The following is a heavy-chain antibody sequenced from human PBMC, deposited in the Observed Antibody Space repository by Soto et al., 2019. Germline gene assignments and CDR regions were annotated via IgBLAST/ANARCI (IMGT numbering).Heavy chain of an antibody. V-gene: IGHV4-39*01. J-gene: IGHJ4*02. CDR3: ARQFDGKWLLGNYFDY. CDR2: IYYSGST. D-gene: IGHD3-22*01. CDR1: GGSISSSSYY. Sequence: PSETLSLTCTVSGGSISSSSYYWGWIRQPPGKGLEWIGSIYYSGSTYYNPSLKSRVTISVDTSKNQFSLKLSSVTAADTAVYYCARQFDGKWLLGNYFDYWGQGTLVTVSS.